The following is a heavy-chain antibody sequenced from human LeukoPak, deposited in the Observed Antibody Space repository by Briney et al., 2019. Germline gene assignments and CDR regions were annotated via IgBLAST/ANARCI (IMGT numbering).Heavy chain of an antibody. CDR2: INHSGST. CDR1: GGSFSGYY. V-gene: IGHV4-34*01. Sequence: SETLSLTCAVYGGSFSGYYWSWIRQPPGKGLEWIGEINHSGSTNYNPSLKSRVTISVDTSKNQSSLKLSSVTAADTAVYYCARGLVGATFFDYWGQGTLVTVSS. J-gene: IGHJ4*02. D-gene: IGHD1-26*01. CDR3: ARGLVGATFFDY.